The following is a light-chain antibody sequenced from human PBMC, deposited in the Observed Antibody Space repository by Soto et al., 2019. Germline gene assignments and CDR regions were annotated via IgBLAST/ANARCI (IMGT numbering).Light chain of an antibody. CDR1: QDISSY. CDR3: QQYYGYPLT. J-gene: IGKJ4*01. Sequence: AIRMTQSPSSFSASTGDRVTITCRASQDISSYLAWYQQKPGKAPKLLIYGASTLQSGVPSRFSGSGSGTDFTLTISCLQSEDFASYYCQQYYGYPLTFGGGPNVEI. V-gene: IGKV1-8*01. CDR2: GAS.